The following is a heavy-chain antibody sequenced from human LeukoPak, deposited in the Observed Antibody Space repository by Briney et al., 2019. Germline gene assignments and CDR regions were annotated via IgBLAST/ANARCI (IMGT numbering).Heavy chain of an antibody. CDR3: TTAPAAGTFFLFDY. D-gene: IGHD6-13*01. CDR2: INSKTAGDAT. Sequence: GGTLTLNCSASGFTFSNAWLSWVGPAPGHGWEWFVRINSKTAGDATDYAAPVKGRFNISRDDSKHTLYLQMNSLKTEDTAVYYCTTAPAAGTFFLFDYWGQGTLVTVSS. V-gene: IGHV3-15*01. CDR1: GFTFSNAW. J-gene: IGHJ4*02.